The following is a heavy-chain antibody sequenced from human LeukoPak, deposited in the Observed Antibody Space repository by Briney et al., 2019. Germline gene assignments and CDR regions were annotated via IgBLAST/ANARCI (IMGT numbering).Heavy chain of an antibody. Sequence: GGSLRLSCAASGFTFSSYAMSWVRQAPGKGLEWVSAISGSGGSTYYADSVKGRFTISRDNSKNTLYLQMNSLRAEDTPVYYCAEDSVGDYNEYFQHWGQGTLVTVSS. CDR1: GFTFSSYA. D-gene: IGHD4-17*01. CDR3: AEDSVGDYNEYFQH. CDR2: ISGSGGST. J-gene: IGHJ1*01. V-gene: IGHV3-23*01.